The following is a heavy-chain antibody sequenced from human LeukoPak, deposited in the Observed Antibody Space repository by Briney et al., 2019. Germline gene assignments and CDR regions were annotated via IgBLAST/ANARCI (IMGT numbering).Heavy chain of an antibody. CDR2: LDPEDGET. Sequence: ASVKVSCKFCLYIHPQLSMHWVRQARGKGRDWMGGLDPEDGETIYAQKVQGRVTMTEDTSTDTAYMKLSSLRSEDTAVYYCGTANSYYYYGMDVWGQGTTVTVSS. CDR1: LYIHPQLS. V-gene: IGHV1-24*01. J-gene: IGHJ6*02. D-gene: IGHD5-12*01. CDR3: GTANSYYYYGMDV.